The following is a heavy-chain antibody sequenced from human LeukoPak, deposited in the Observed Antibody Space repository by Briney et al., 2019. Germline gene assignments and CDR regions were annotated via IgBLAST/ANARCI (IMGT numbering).Heavy chain of an antibody. CDR1: GFTVSSNY. CDR2: IYSGGST. J-gene: IGHJ3*02. D-gene: IGHD5-24*01. CDR3: ASCEMATINSWAFDI. V-gene: IGHV3-66*01. Sequence: GGSLRLSCAASGFTVSSNYMSWVRQAPGKGLEWVSVIYSGGSTYYADSVKGRFTISRDNSKNTLYLQINSLRAEDTAVYYCASCEMATINSWAFDIWGQGTMVTVSS.